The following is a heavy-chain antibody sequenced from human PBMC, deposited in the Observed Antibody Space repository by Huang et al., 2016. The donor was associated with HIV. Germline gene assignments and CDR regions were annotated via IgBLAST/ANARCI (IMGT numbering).Heavy chain of an antibody. V-gene: IGHV1-69*01. Sequence: QVQLVQSGAEVKKPGSSVKVSCKASGGTFSSYTISWVRQAPGQGLEWMGGVIPVFGAANYAQKFQGRVTITAEESTSTAYMELSSLRSEDTAVYYCARGRDCSSTSCYTPDYYYYYGMDVWGQGTTVTVSS. CDR1: GGTFSSYT. CDR3: ARGRDCSSTSCYTPDYYYYYGMDV. D-gene: IGHD2-2*02. J-gene: IGHJ6*02. CDR2: VIPVFGAA.